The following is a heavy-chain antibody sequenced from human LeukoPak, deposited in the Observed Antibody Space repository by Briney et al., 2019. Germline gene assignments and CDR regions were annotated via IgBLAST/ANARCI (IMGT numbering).Heavy chain of an antibody. V-gene: IGHV1-8*01. D-gene: IGHD6-13*01. CDR2: MNPNSGNT. CDR1: GYTFTSYD. J-gene: IGHJ4*02. CDR3: ARDQSSSWYASDY. Sequence: ASVKVSCKASGYTFTSYDINWVRQATGQGLEWMGWMNPNSGNTGYAQKFQGRVTMTRNTSISTAYMELSSLRSDDTAVYYCARDQSSSWYASDYWGQGTLVTVSS.